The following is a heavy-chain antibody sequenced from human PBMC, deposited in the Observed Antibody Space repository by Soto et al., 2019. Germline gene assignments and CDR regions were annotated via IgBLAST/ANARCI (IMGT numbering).Heavy chain of an antibody. D-gene: IGHD6-13*01. Sequence: EVRLVESGGGLVQPGGSLRLSCAASGFTFSSYSMNWVRQAPGKGLEWVSYISSSSSTIYYADSVKGRFTISRDNAKNSLYLQMNSLRADDTAVYYCARHPERIAEIGWFDPWGQGTLVTVSS. CDR3: ARHPERIAEIGWFDP. CDR1: GFTFSSYS. J-gene: IGHJ5*02. V-gene: IGHV3-48*01. CDR2: ISSSSSTI.